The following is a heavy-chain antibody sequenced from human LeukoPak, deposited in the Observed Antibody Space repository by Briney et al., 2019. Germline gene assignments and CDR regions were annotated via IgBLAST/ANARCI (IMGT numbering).Heavy chain of an antibody. CDR2: IYYSGSS. CDR3: ARGCSSASCYGPYYYGMDV. J-gene: IGHJ6*02. D-gene: IGHD2-2*01. CDR1: GFTFSSYG. Sequence: GSLRLSCAAPGFTFSSYGMHWVRQAPGKGLEWIGYIYYSGSSNYNPSLKSRVTISVDTSKNQFSLKLSSVTAADTAVYYCARGCSSASCYGPYYYGMDVWGQGTTVTVSS. V-gene: IGHV4-59*01.